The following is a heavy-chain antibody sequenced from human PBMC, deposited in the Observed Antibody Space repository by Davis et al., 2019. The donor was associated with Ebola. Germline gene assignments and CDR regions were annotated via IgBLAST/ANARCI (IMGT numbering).Heavy chain of an antibody. CDR1: GLTFSSYW. V-gene: IGHV3-7*01. CDR2: IKFDGSDE. D-gene: IGHD3-22*01. Sequence: GESLKISCAASGLTFSSYWMSWVRQAPGKGLEWVANIKFDGSDEKYVDSLKGRFTISRDNAKNSLYLQMNSLRAEDTAVYYCAKEHIVGEYFFDYWGQGTLVTVSS. J-gene: IGHJ4*02. CDR3: AKEHIVGEYFFDY.